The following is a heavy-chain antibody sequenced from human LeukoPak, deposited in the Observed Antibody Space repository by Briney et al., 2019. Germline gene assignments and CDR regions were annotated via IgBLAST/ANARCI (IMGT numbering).Heavy chain of an antibody. Sequence: ALVKVSCKASGYTFTDYYIHWVRQAPGQGLEWMGWINPNNGGTNYAQKFQGRVTMTRDTSISTAYMELSRLRSDDTAVYYCAREVDYYDTSDYFPLGYWGQGTLVTVSS. D-gene: IGHD3-22*01. J-gene: IGHJ4*02. CDR3: AREVDYYDTSDYFPLGY. CDR1: GYTFTDYY. V-gene: IGHV1-2*02. CDR2: INPNNGGT.